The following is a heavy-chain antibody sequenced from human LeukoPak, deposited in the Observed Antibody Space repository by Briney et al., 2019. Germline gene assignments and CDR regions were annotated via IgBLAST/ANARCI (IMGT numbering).Heavy chain of an antibody. D-gene: IGHD3-16*01. CDR3: ARVRGGIIDY. CDR2: NNPNGGTT. V-gene: IGHV1-46*01. J-gene: IGHJ4*02. CDR1: GYTFTSYY. Sequence: GASVKVSCKASGYTFTSYYMHWVRQAPGQGLEWMGINNPNGGTTSYAEKFQGRVTMTRDMSTSTVYMELSSLRPEDTAVYHCARVRGGIIDYWGQGTLVTVST.